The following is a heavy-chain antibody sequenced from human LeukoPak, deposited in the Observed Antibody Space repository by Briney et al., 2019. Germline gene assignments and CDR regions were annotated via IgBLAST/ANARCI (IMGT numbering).Heavy chain of an antibody. V-gene: IGHV3-66*02. CDR3: ASSSNYYYYYGMDV. D-gene: IGHD6-6*01. Sequence: GGSLRLSCAASDFTVSSNYMSWLRQAPGKGVEWVSVIYSGGSTYYADSVKGRFTISRDNSKNTLYLQMNSLRAEDTAVYYCASSSNYYYYYGMDVWGQGTTVTVSS. CDR2: IYSGGST. CDR1: DFTVSSNY. J-gene: IGHJ6*02.